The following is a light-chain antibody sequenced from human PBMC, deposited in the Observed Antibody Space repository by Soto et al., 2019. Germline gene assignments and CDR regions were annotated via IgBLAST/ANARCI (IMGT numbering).Light chain of an antibody. Sequence: MEVDESSNYLPSSVVHRFTITCLASQDISNYLDWYQQKPGKAPKLLIYDASNWETGVPARFSGSGSATEFTLTISSLQAEDFAAYYCQQYFCSPCTFGQGTKVDIK. CDR1: QDISNY. V-gene: IGKV1-33*01. J-gene: IGKJ1*01. CDR3: QQYFCSPCT. CDR2: DAS.